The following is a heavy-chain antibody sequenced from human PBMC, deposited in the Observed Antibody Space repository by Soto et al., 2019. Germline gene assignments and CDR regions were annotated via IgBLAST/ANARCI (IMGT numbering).Heavy chain of an antibody. V-gene: IGHV4-61*01. J-gene: IGHJ4*02. CDR1: GGSVSSGSYY. CDR2: IYYSGST. Sequence: QVQLQESGPGLVKPSETLSLTCTVSGGSVSSGSYYWSWIRQPPGKGLEWIGYIYYSGSTNYNPSLKSRVTISVDTSKNQFSLKLSSVTAADTAVYYCARVTMVRGTDYWGQGTLVTVSS. D-gene: IGHD3-10*01. CDR3: ARVTMVRGTDY.